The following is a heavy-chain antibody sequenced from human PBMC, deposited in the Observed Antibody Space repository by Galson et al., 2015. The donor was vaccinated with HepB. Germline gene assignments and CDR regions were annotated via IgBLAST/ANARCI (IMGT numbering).Heavy chain of an antibody. Sequence: SLRLSCAASGFTFSNAWMSWVRQAPGKGLEWVGRIKSKTDGGTTDYAAPVKGRFTISRDDSKNTLYLQMNSLKTEDTAVYYCSPSGADYYYYGMDVWGQGTTVTVSS. D-gene: IGHD1-26*01. CDR3: SPSGADYYYYGMDV. V-gene: IGHV3-15*01. CDR2: IKSKTDGGTT. J-gene: IGHJ6*02. CDR1: GFTFSNAW.